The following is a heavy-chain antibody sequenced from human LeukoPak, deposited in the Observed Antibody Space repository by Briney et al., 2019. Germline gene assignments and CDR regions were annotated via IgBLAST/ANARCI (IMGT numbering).Heavy chain of an antibody. V-gene: IGHV4-39*01. Sequence: SQTLSLTCTVSGGSISSSSYYWGWIRQPPGKGLEWIGSIYYSGSTYYNPSLKSRVTISVDTSKNQFSLKLSSVTAADTAVYYCARGGYCSGGSCYYFDYWGQGTLVTVSS. CDR3: ARGGYCSGGSCYYFDY. CDR2: IYYSGST. D-gene: IGHD2-15*01. J-gene: IGHJ4*02. CDR1: GGSISSSSYY.